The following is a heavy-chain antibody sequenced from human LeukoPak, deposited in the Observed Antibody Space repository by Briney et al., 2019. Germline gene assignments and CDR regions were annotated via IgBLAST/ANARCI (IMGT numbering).Heavy chain of an antibody. V-gene: IGHV4-4*07. CDR2: IYTSGST. J-gene: IGHJ4*02. CDR1: GGSISSYY. CDR3: ARDGEYYYDSRLSYYFDY. Sequence: SEILSLTCTVSGGSISSYYWSWIRQPAGKGLEWIGRIYTSGSTNYNPSLKSRVTMSVDTSKNQFSLKLSSVTAADTAVYYCARDGEYYYDSRLSYYFDYWGQGTLVTVSS. D-gene: IGHD3-22*01.